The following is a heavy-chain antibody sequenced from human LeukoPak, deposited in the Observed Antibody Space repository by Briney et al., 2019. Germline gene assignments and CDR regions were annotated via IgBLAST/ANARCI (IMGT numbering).Heavy chain of an antibody. V-gene: IGHV3-21*01. CDR2: ISSNSTYI. CDR3: ARPLGRGVDY. CDR1: GFTFSSYS. D-gene: IGHD3-10*01. J-gene: IGHJ4*02. Sequence: GGSLRLSCAASGFTFSSYSMNWVRQAPGKGLEWVSSISSNSTYISYADSVKGRFTISSDNAKNSLYLQMNSLGAEDTAGYYGARPLGRGVDYWGQGTLVTVSS.